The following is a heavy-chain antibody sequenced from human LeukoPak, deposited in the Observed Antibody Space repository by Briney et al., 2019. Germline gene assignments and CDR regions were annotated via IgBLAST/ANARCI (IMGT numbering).Heavy chain of an antibody. D-gene: IGHD6-13*01. CDR1: GGSFSGYY. J-gene: IGHJ6*02. CDR3: ARGNRAAAGTPLYYYGMDV. CDR2: INHSGST. V-gene: IGHV4-34*01. Sequence: PSETPSLTCAVYGGSFSGYYWSWIRQPPGKGLEWIGEINHSGSTNYNPSLKSRVTISVGTSKNQFSLKLSSVTAADTAVYYCARGNRAAAGTPLYYYGMDVWGQGTTVTVSS.